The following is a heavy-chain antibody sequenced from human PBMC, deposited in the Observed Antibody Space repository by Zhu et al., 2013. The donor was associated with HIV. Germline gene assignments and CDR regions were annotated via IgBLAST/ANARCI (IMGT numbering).Heavy chain of an antibody. CDR3: ARDPGPLLMSSSTNYGMDV. CDR2: IIPIFGTA. CDR1: GGTFSSYA. D-gene: IGHD2-2*01. Sequence: QVQLVQSGAEVKKPGSSVKVSCKASGGTFSSYAISWVRQAPGQGLEWMGGIIPIFGTANYAQKFQGRVTITADESTSTAYMELSSLRSEDTAVYYCARDPGPLLMSSSTNYGMDVWGQGTNGHRLL. J-gene: IGHJ6*02. V-gene: IGHV1-69*12.